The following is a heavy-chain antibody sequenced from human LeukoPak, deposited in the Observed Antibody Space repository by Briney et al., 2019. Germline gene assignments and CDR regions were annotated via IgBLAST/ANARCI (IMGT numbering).Heavy chain of an antibody. D-gene: IGHD5-12*01. CDR3: ARTATTDAFDI. V-gene: IGHV3-48*04. J-gene: IGHJ3*02. CDR1: GFTFNSYS. CDR2: ISSSSSTI. Sequence: PGGSLRLSCAASGFTFNSYSMNWVRQAPGKGLEWVSYISSSSSTIYYADSVKGRFTISRDNAKNSLYLQMNSLRAEDTAVYYCARTATTDAFDIWGQGTMVTVSS.